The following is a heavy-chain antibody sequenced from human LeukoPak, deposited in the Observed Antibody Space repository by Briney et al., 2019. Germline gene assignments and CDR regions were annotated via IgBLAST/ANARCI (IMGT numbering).Heavy chain of an antibody. D-gene: IGHD2-15*01. CDR1: GFTFSSYA. J-gene: IGHJ3*02. Sequence: PGGSLRLSCAASGFTFSSYAMSWVRQAPGKGLEWVSAISGSGGSTYYADSVKGRFTISRDNSKNTLYLQMNSLRAEDTAVYYCARIGCSVRSCGAFDIWGQGTMVTVSS. V-gene: IGHV3-23*01. CDR3: ARIGCSVRSCGAFDI. CDR2: ISGSGGST.